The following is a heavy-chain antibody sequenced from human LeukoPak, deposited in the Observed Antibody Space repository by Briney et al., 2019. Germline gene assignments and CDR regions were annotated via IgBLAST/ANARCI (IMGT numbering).Heavy chain of an antibody. CDR3: ARDARVRVYYYMDV. CDR2: IYYSGST. V-gene: IGHV4-59*01. Sequence: SETLSLTCTVSGGSISSYYWSWIRQPPGKGLEWIGYIYYSGSTNYNPSLKSRVTISVDTPKNQFSLKLSSVTAADTAVYYCARDARVRVYYYMDVWGKGTTVTVSS. CDR1: GGSISSYY. J-gene: IGHJ6*03.